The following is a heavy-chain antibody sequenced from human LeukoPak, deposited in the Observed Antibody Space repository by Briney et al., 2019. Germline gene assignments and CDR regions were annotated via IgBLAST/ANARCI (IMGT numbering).Heavy chain of an antibody. CDR1: GFTFSSYG. Sequence: KPGGSLRLSCAASGFTFSSYGISWVRQAPGKGLEWVSAISGSGGSTYYADSVKGRFTISRDNSKNTLYLQMSSLRAEDTAVYYCAKDRRTYYYGSGSYTDWGQGTLVTVSS. CDR2: ISGSGGST. J-gene: IGHJ4*02. V-gene: IGHV3-23*01. CDR3: AKDRRTYYYGSGSYTD. D-gene: IGHD3-10*01.